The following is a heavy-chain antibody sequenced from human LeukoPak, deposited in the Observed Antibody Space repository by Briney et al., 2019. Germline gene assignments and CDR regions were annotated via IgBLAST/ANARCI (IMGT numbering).Heavy chain of an antibody. CDR2: ISSSGTYI. J-gene: IGHJ4*02. D-gene: IGHD1-1*01. CDR3: ARSNWPYYFDY. Sequence: GGSLRLSCAAFGFTFSNYGMNWVRQAPGKGLEWVSRISSSGTYIDYTDSVKGRFTISRDNAKSSLYLQMDSLRAEDTAVYYCARSNWPYYFDYWGQGALVTVSS. V-gene: IGHV3-21*01. CDR1: GFTFSNYG.